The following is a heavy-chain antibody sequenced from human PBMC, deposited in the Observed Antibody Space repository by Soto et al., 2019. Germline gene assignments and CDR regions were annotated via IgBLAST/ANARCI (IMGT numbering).Heavy chain of an antibody. CDR2: AYYSGDT. CDR3: ARDRSTYGGGGAGEVKENWFDP. Sequence: SETLSLTCSVSGGSISRYYWSWIRQPPGKGLEWIGYAYYSGDTGYNPSLQSRVTMAVDTSKNQVSLKLTSVTAADTAVYYCARDRSTYGGGGAGEVKENWFDPWGQGALVTVSS. V-gene: IGHV4-59*01. CDR1: GGSISRYY. D-gene: IGHD2-8*01. J-gene: IGHJ5*02.